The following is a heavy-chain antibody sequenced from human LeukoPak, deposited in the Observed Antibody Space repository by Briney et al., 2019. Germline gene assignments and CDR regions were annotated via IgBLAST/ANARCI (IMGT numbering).Heavy chain of an antibody. J-gene: IGHJ4*02. V-gene: IGHV3-23*01. CDR1: GFTFSSYS. Sequence: GGSLRLSCAASGFTFSSYSMNWVRQAPGKGLEWVSAISGSGGSTYYADSVKGRFTISRDNSKNTLYLQMNSLRAEDTAVYYCAKGSARIRFDYWGQGTLVTVSS. CDR3: AKGSARIRFDY. CDR2: ISGSGGST.